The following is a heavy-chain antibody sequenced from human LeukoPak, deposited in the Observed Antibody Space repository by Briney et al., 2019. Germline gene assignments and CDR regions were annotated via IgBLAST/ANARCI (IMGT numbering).Heavy chain of an antibody. J-gene: IGHJ3*02. CDR2: ITGSGGST. Sequence: GGSLRLSCAASGFTISSYAMSWVRQAPGKGLEWVSAITGSGGSTYYADSVKGRFTISRDNAKNSLYLQMNSLRAEDTAVYYCASPAPYYDILTGDAFDIWGQGTMVTVSS. V-gene: IGHV3-23*01. D-gene: IGHD3-9*01. CDR1: GFTISSYA. CDR3: ASPAPYYDILTGDAFDI.